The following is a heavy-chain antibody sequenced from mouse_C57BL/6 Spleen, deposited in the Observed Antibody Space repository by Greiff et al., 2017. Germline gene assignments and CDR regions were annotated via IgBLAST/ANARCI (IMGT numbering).Heavy chain of an antibody. J-gene: IGHJ4*01. CDR2: ISSGSSTI. CDR1: GFTFSDYG. V-gene: IGHV5-17*01. Sequence: EVQGVESGGGLVKPGGSLKLSCAASGFTFSDYGMHWVRQAPEKGLEWVAYISSGSSTIYYADTVKGRFTISRYNAKNTLFLQMTSLRSEDTAMYYCEWITTVVATPYAMAYWGQGTSVTVSS. CDR3: EWITTVVATPYAMAY. D-gene: IGHD1-1*01.